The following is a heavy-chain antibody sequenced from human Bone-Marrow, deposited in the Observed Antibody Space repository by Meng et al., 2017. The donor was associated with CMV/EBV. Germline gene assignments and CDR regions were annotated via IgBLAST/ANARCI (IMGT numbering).Heavy chain of an antibody. CDR2: ISWNSGSI. V-gene: IGHV3-9*03. J-gene: IGHJ4*02. D-gene: IGHD1-26*01. CDR3: AKAGVGVTYFDY. CDR1: GFKFRDFA. Sequence: SLKISCAASGFKFRDFAMHWVRQAPGKGLEWVSGISWNSGSIGYADSVKGRFTISRDNAKNSLYLQMNSLRAEDMALYYCAKAGVGVTYFDYWGQGTLVTVSS.